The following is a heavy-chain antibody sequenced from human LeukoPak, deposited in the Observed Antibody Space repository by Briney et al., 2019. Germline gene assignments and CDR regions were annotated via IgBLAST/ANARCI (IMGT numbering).Heavy chain of an antibody. CDR3: AKVEMATHYFDY. Sequence: PSETLSLTCTVSGGSISNYYWSWIRQPPGKGLEWIGYIYHSGSTYYNPSLKSRVTISVDRSKNQFSLKLSSVTAADTAVYYCAKVEMATHYFDYWGQGTLVTVSS. D-gene: IGHD5-24*01. CDR2: IYHSGST. J-gene: IGHJ4*02. CDR1: GGSISNYY. V-gene: IGHV4-59*12.